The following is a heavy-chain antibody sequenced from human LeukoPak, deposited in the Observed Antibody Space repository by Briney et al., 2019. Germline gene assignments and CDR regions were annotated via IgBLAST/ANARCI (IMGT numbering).Heavy chain of an antibody. Sequence: PSETLSLTCSVSGGSISSSTYYWGWIRQPPGKGLEWIGAIYYTGTTYYNPSLRSRVTISVDASKNHFSLKLSSVTAADTALYYCASAPRQGSIGGLGYWGQGTLVTVSS. CDR1: GGSISSSTYY. CDR3: ASAPRQGSIGGLGY. CDR2: IYYTGTT. J-gene: IGHJ4*02. D-gene: IGHD3-16*01. V-gene: IGHV4-39*02.